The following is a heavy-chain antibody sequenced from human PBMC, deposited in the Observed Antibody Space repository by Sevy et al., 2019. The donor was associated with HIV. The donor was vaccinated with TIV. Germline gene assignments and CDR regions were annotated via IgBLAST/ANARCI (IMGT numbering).Heavy chain of an antibody. D-gene: IGHD5-18*01. V-gene: IGHV1-2*06. J-gene: IGHJ4*02. CDR1: GYTFTGYY. Sequence: ASMKVSCKASGYTFTGYYMHWVRQAPGQGLEWMGRINPNSGGTNYAQKFQGRVTMTRDTSISTAYMELSRLRSDDTAVYYCARDRGYSYGNDYWGQGTLVTVSS. CDR2: INPNSGGT. CDR3: ARDRGYSYGNDY.